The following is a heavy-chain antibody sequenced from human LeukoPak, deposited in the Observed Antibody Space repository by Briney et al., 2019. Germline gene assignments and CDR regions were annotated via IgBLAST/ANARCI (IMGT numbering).Heavy chain of an antibody. CDR1: GYTFTGYY. V-gene: IGHV1-2*02. CDR3: TRGNIATRRGDNWLDP. J-gene: IGHJ5*02. Sequence: ASVKVSCKASGYTFTGYYIHWVRQAPGQGLEWMGWLNLNSGGTNYAQKFQGRVAISRDTSITTAYMELNRLTSDDTAVYYCTRGNIATRRGDNWLDPWGQGTLVTVSS. CDR2: LNLNSGGT. D-gene: IGHD6-6*01.